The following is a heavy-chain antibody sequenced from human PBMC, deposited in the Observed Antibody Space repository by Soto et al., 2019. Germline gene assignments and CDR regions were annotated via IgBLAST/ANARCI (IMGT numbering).Heavy chain of an antibody. CDR3: ARDPATHCSSTSCPPDY. CDR1: GFTFISYS. J-gene: IGHJ4*02. V-gene: IGHV3-21*01. Sequence: PGGSLRLSCAASGFTFISYSMNWVRQAPGKGLEWVSSISSSSSYIYYADSVKGRFTISRDNAKNSLYLQMNSLRAEDTAVYYCARDPATHCSSTSCPPDYWGQGTLVTVSS. CDR2: ISSSSSYI. D-gene: IGHD2-2*01.